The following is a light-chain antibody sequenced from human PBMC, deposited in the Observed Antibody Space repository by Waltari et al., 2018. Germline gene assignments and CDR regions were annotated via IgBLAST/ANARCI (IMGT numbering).Light chain of an antibody. V-gene: IGLV2-14*02. CDR3: CSYTSSSTPRL. J-gene: IGLJ3*02. CDR1: SSDVGRYNL. CDR2: EAT. Sequence: QSALTQPASVSGSPGQSITISCTWASSDVGRYNLVSWYQQHPGQAPKLIIYEATKRPSGVSVRFSGSKSGYTASLTISGLQADDEADYYCCSYTSSSTPRLFGGGTKLTVL.